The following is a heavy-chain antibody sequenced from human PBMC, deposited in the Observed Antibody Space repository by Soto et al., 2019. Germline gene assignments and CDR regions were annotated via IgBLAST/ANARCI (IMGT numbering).Heavy chain of an antibody. D-gene: IGHD4-17*01. Sequence: GGSLRLSCAASGFTFSSYSMNWVRQAPGKGLEWVSSISSSSSYIYYADSVKGRFTISRDNAKNSLYLQMNSLRAEDTAVYYCARDRDYGDYVLRPPFDYWGQGTLVTVSS. CDR1: GFTFSSYS. J-gene: IGHJ4*02. CDR3: ARDRDYGDYVLRPPFDY. V-gene: IGHV3-21*01. CDR2: ISSSSSYI.